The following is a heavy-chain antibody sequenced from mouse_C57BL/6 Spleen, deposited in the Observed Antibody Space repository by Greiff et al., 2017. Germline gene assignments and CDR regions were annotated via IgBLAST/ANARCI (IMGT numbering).Heavy chain of an antibody. CDR3: ARTAWFAY. V-gene: IGHV1-61*01. CDR1: GYTFTSYW. Sequence: QVQLQQPGAELVRPGSSVKLSCKASGYTFTSYWMDWVKQRPGQGLEWIGNIYPSDSETHYNQKFKDKATLTVDKSSSTAYRQLSSLTSEDSAVYYCARTAWFAYWGQGTLVTVSA. J-gene: IGHJ3*01. CDR2: IYPSDSET.